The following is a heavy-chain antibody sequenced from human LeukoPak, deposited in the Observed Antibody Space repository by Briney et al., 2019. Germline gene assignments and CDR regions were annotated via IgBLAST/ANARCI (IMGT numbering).Heavy chain of an antibody. CDR3: AKEGLRSRDFDY. D-gene: IGHD2/OR15-2a*01. V-gene: IGHV3-30*18. J-gene: IGHJ4*02. CDR1: GFTFSSYG. CDR2: ISYDGSNK. Sequence: GGSLRLSCAASGFTFSSYGMHWVRQTPGKGLEWVAVISYDGSNKYYADSVKGRFTIYRDNSKNTLYLQMNSLRAEDTAVYYCAKEGLRSRDFDYWGQGTLVTVSS.